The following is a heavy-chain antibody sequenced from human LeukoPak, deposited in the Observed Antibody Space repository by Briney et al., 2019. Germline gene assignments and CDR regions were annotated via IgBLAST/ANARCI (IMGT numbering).Heavy chain of an antibody. CDR3: ARADSRSWDAFDI. V-gene: IGHV1-2*02. D-gene: IGHD3-22*01. J-gene: IGHJ3*02. Sequence: GASVKVSCKASGYTFTGYYMHWVRQAPGQGLEWMGWINPNSGGTNYAQKFQGRVTMTRDTSISTAYMGLSRLRSDDTAVYYCARADSRSWDAFDIWGQGTMVTVSS. CDR1: GYTFTGYY. CDR2: INPNSGGT.